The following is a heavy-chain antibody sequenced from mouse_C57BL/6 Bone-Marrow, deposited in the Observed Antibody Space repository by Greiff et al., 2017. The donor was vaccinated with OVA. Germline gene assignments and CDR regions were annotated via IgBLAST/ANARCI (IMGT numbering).Heavy chain of an antibody. CDR2: INPSSGYT. Sequence: QVQLQQSGAELAKPGASVKLSCKASGYTFTSYWMNWVKQRPGQGLEWIGYINPSSGYTKYNQKFKDKATLTADKSSSTSYMQLISLTYEDSAVYSFARSDRSSCWYFDVWGTGTTVTVSS. V-gene: IGHV1-7*01. CDR1: GYTFTSYW. D-gene: IGHD1-1*01. CDR3: ARSDRSSCWYFDV. J-gene: IGHJ1*03.